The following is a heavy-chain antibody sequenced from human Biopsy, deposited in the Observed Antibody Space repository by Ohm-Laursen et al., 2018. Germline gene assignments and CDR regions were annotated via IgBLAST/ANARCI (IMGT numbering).Heavy chain of an antibody. CDR3: AKCMTYSGDGIDY. Sequence: SLRLSCAASGFTFSSYDMSWVRQAPGKGLEWVSSIRGSGDSTNYAASVKGRFTISRDNSKNTLYLQMSSLRAEDTALYYCAKCMTYSGDGIDYWGQGTLVTVSS. J-gene: IGHJ4*02. CDR2: IRGSGDST. CDR1: GFTFSSYD. V-gene: IGHV3-23*01. D-gene: IGHD5-12*01.